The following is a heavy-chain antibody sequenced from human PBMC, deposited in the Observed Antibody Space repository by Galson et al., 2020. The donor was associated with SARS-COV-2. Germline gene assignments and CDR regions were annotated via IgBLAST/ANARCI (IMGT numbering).Heavy chain of an antibody. V-gene: IGHV3-33*01. CDR3: ARVLSHSDMDV. J-gene: IGHJ6*02. Sequence: GGSLRLSCAASGFTFSSYGMHWVRQAPGKGLEWVAVIWYDGSNKYYADSVKGRFTISRDNSKNTLYLQMNSLRAEDTAVYYCARVLSHSDMDVWGQGTTVTVSS. CDR2: IWYDGSNK. CDR1: GFTFSSYG.